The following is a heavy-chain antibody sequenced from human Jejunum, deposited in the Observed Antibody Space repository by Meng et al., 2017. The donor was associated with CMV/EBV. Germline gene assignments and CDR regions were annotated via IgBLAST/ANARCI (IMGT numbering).Heavy chain of an antibody. CDR2: VSSYGDYT. CDR3: VRGGGNDLTFDY. V-gene: IGHV3-11*05. D-gene: IGHD1-1*01. Sequence: QVELGESGGGLVKPGESLRLSCEASGFTFSDYYMSWIRQVPGKGLEWLSYVSSYGDYTDYADSVRARFIMSRDNAKNSLYLQMNSLEVEDTAVYFCVRGGGNDLTFDYWGQGVLVTVSS. CDR1: GFTFSDYY. J-gene: IGHJ4*02.